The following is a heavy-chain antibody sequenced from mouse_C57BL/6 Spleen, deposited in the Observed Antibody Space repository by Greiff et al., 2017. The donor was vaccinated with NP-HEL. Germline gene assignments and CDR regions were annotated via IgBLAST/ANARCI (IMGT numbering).Heavy chain of an antibody. CDR1: GYTFTSYW. CDR2: IYPGSGST. J-gene: IGHJ2*01. D-gene: IGHD2-5*01. V-gene: IGHV1-55*01. CDR3: ASDSNSFDC. Sequence: QVHVKQPGAELVKPGASVKMSCKASGYTFTSYWITWVKQRPGQGLEWIGDIYPGSGSTNYNEKFKSKATLTVDTSSSSAYMQLSSLTSEDSAVYYCASDSNSFDCWGQGTTLTVSS.